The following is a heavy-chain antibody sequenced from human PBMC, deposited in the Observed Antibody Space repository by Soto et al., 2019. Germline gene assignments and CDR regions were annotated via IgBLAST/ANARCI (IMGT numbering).Heavy chain of an antibody. J-gene: IGHJ6*02. Sequence: QVQLVQSGAEVKKPGSSVKVSCKASGGTFSSYAISWVRQAPGQGLEWMGGIIPIFGTANYAQKFQGRVTITADESTITAYMELSSLRSEDTAVYYCARDRVNYYGSGSYYALYYYYGMDVWGQGTTVTVSS. CDR3: ARDRVNYYGSGSYYALYYYYGMDV. V-gene: IGHV1-69*01. CDR1: GGTFSSYA. D-gene: IGHD3-10*01. CDR2: IIPIFGTA.